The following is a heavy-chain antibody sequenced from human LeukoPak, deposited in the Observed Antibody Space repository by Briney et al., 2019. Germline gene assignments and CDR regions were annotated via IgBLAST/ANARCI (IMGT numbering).Heavy chain of an antibody. CDR3: ALRGYDILTGFGY. CDR2: IIPIFGTA. J-gene: IGHJ4*02. Sequence: ASVKVSCKASGGTFSSYAISWVRQAPGQGLEWMGGIIPIFGTANYAQKFQGRVTITADESTSTAYMELSSLRSEDTAVYYCALRGYDILTGFGYWGQGTLVTVSS. V-gene: IGHV1-69*13. CDR1: GGTFSSYA. D-gene: IGHD3-9*01.